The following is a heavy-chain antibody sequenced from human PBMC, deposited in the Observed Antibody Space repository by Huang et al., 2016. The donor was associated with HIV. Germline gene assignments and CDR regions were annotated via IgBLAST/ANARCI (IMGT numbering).Heavy chain of an antibody. D-gene: IGHD3-9*01. CDR3: VRGPRYVSADWYARLRNYWFFDL. Sequence: QQQLQQWGAGLLKPSETLSLTCAVYGGSFTNYYWGWIRRPPGKGLEWIGESNNGGITQYSPSLKSRVTISLDTSKNQVSLKLTSVSAADTAVYYCVRGPRYVSADWYARLRNYWFFDLWGRGSLVSVSS. CDR2: SNNGGIT. CDR1: GGSFTNYY. J-gene: IGHJ2*01. V-gene: IGHV4-34*01.